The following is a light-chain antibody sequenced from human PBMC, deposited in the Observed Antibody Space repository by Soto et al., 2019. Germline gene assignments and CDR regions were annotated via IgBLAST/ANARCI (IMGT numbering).Light chain of an antibody. V-gene: IGLV1-40*01. Sequence: QSVLTQPPSVSGAPGQRVTIACTGSSSNIGAGFDVHWFQQLPGTAPKLLIYGNSNRPSGVPDRFSGSKSDTSASLAITGLQPEDEADYYCQSYDSRLSLYVFGTGTKVTVL. CDR3: QSYDSRLSLYV. CDR2: GNS. J-gene: IGLJ1*01. CDR1: SSNIGAGFD.